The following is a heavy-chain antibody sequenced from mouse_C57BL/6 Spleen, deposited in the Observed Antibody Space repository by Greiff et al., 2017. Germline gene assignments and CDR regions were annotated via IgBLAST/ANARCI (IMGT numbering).Heavy chain of an antibody. CDR1: GSTFSSYA. CDR2: ISDGGGYT. V-gene: IGHV5-4*01. J-gene: IGHJ3*01. CDR3: ARDPFAY. Sequence: EVMLVESGGGLVKPGGSLKLSCAASGSTFSSYAMPWVRQTPEKRLEWVATISDGGGYTYYPDKVKGRFTISRDNAKNNLYLQMSHLKSEDTAMYYCARDPFAYWGQGTLVTVSA.